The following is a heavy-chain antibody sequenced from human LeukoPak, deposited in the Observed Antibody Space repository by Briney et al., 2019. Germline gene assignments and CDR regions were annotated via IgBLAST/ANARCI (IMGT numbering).Heavy chain of an antibody. J-gene: IGHJ5*02. Sequence: GGSLRLSCAASGFTFSDYYMSWIRQAPGKGLEWVSYISSSGSTIYYADSVKGRFTISRDNYKNTLYLQMNSLRAEDTAVSYCAKVDYYDSSGNYPNWFDPWGQGTLVTVSS. CDR3: AKVDYYDSSGNYPNWFDP. D-gene: IGHD3-22*01. V-gene: IGHV3-11*01. CDR2: ISSSGSTI. CDR1: GFTFSDYY.